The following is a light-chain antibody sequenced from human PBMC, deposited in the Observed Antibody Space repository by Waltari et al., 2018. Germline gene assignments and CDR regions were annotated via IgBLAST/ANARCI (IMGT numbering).Light chain of an antibody. CDR1: ETIGSG. V-gene: IGKV3D-15*01. J-gene: IGKJ1*01. CDR2: RAS. CDR3: QQYNRWPPGT. Sequence: TVVTQSPATLSVSPGERATLSCRTSETIGSGLAWYQQQPGQAPRLLIYRASTRAAGIPDRFSGFGSETEFTLTISSLQSEDSAVYYCQQYNRWPPGTFGQGTKVEI.